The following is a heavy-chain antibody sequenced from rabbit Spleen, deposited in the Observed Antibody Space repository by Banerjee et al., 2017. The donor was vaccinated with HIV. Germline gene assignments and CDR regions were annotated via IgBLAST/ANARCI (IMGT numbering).Heavy chain of an antibody. CDR1: GFSFSNSYW. Sequence: QEQLVESGGGLVQPDGSLTLTCTASGFSFSNSYWICWVRQAPGKGLEWIGCIYTGTGTTYCASWAKGRFTISKTSSTTVTLQMASLTAADTATYFCARDIYGVSTIVGWGIGLWGPGTLVTVS. V-gene: IGHV1S45*01. D-gene: IGHD4-2*01. CDR3: ARDIYGVSTIVGWGIGL. CDR2: IYTGTGTT. J-gene: IGHJ4*01.